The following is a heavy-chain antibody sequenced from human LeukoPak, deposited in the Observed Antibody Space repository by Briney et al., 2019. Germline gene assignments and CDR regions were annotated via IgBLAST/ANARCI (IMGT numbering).Heavy chain of an antibody. CDR2: ISSGSSYI. CDR1: GFTFSSYS. D-gene: IGHD3-3*01. J-gene: IGHJ4*02. V-gene: IGHV3-21*04. Sequence: NPGGSLRLSRAASGFTFSSYSMNWVRQAPGKGLEWVSSISSGSSYIYYADSVNGRFTISRDNARNSLYLLMNSLRAEDTAVYYCAKPGVTIFGVVPANYFDYWGQGTLVTVSS. CDR3: AKPGVTIFGVVPANYFDY.